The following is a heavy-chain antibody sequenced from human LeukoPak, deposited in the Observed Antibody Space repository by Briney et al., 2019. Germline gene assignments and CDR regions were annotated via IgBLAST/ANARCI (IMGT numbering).Heavy chain of an antibody. CDR2: ISGSGGST. J-gene: IGHJ6*02. CDR1: GFTFSSYA. CDR3: AKLTGLGGFVPPRGMDV. Sequence: QPGRSLRLSCAASGFTFSSYAMHWVRQAPGKGLEWVSAISGSGGSTYYADSEKGRFTISRDNSKSTLYLQMNSLRAEDTAVYYCAKLTGLGGFVPPRGMDVWGQGTTVTVSS. D-gene: IGHD2-15*01. V-gene: IGHV3-23*01.